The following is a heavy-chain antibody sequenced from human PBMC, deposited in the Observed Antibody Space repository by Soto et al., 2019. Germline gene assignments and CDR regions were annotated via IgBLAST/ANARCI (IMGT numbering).Heavy chain of an antibody. Sequence: QVQLVESGGGVVQPGRSLRLSCAASGFTFSNYGMHWVRQAPGKGLEWVAVISYHGSDKYYADSVKAPFTISRDNSKNTLYLQMDSLRAEDTAVYYCAKDHLTTTVTTVGYWGQGTLVTVSS. J-gene: IGHJ4*02. V-gene: IGHV3-30*18. CDR1: GFTFSNYG. CDR2: ISYHGSDK. CDR3: AKDHLTTTVTTVGY. D-gene: IGHD4-17*01.